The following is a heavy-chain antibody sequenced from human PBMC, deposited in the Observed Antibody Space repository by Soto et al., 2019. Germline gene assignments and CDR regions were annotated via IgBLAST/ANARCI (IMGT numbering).Heavy chain of an antibody. D-gene: IGHD2-21*02. Sequence: LRLSCAASGFTFSTYGMSWVRQAPGKGLEWVSSISGSGGRIQYADSVKGRFTISRDNSKNTLHLQMNSLRAEDTALYYCAKDSKYCSGDCFSFFDYWGQGTLVTVSS. V-gene: IGHV3-23*01. CDR1: GFTFSTYG. CDR3: AKDSKYCSGDCFSFFDY. J-gene: IGHJ4*02. CDR2: ISGSGGRI.